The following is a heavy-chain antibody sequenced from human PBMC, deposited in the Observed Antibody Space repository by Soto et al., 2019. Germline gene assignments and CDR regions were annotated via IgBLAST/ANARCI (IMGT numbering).Heavy chain of an antibody. CDR1: GFTFSSYW. D-gene: IGHD4-17*01. V-gene: IGHV3-7*01. J-gene: IGHJ4*02. CDR2: IKPDGSEK. Sequence: EVQLVESGGGLVQPGGSLRLSCVVSGFTFSSYWMSWVRQAPGKGLEWVANIKPDGSEKYYVDSVKGRFTISRDNAENSLYLQMNGLRADDTAVYYCLRDYGGLWGQGTLVTISS. CDR3: LRDYGGL.